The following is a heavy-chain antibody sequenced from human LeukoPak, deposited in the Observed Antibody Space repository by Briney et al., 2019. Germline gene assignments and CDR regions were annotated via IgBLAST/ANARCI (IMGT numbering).Heavy chain of an antibody. CDR2: INHSGST. CDR1: GGSFSGYY. Sequence: SETLSLTCAVYGGSFSGYYWSWIRQPPGKGLEWIGEINHSGSTNYNPSLKSRVTISVDTSKNQFSLKLSSVTAADTAAYYCARGRELNYYYYGMDVWGQGTTVTVSS. D-gene: IGHD1-7*01. V-gene: IGHV4-34*01. CDR3: ARGRELNYYYYGMDV. J-gene: IGHJ6*02.